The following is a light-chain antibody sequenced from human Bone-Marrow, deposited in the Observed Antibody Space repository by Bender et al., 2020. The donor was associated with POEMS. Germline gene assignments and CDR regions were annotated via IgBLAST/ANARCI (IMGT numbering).Light chain of an antibody. Sequence: SYEVTQPPSVSVSPGQTASITCSGDDLGDKYVAWYQQKPGQSPVLVIYQDTKRPSGIPERFSGSNSGNTATLTISGTQAMDRADYYCQAWDTYSMIFGGGTKLTVL. J-gene: IGLJ2*01. CDR3: QAWDTYSMI. V-gene: IGLV3-1*01. CDR2: QDT. CDR1: DLGDKY.